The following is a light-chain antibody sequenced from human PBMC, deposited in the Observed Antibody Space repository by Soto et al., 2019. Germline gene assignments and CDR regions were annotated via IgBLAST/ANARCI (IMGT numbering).Light chain of an antibody. Sequence: IVLTQSPGTLSLSPGERATLSCRASQSVSSSYLVWYQQRPGQPPRLLIYGTSTRAAGISDRFSGSGSGTDFTLTIYRLEPGDSAVYYCQRYGTSALTFGGGTKVDIK. CDR1: QSVSSSY. CDR3: QRYGTSALT. J-gene: IGKJ4*01. CDR2: GTS. V-gene: IGKV3-20*01.